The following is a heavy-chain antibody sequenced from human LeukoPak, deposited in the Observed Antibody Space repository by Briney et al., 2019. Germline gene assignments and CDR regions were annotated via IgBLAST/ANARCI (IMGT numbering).Heavy chain of an antibody. CDR1: GGSFSGYY. V-gene: IGHV4-4*08. J-gene: IGHJ5*02. CDR2: IYTSGTI. Sequence: KASETLSLTCAVYGGSFSGYYWSCIRQPPGKGLEWIGYIYTSGTITYNPSLTSRVTMSVDTSKNQFSLKLSSVTAAGTAVYYCARDSGTTGEVKFDPWGQGTLVTVSS. D-gene: IGHD3-10*01. CDR3: ARDSGTTGEVKFDP.